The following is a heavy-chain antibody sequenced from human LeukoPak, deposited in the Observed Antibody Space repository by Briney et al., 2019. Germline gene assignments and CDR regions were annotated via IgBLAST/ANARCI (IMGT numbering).Heavy chain of an antibody. Sequence: GGSLRLSCAASGFTVSSNYMSWVRQAPGKGLGWVSSISSSTSYIYYADSVKGRFTISKDNAKNSLYLQMNSLRAEDTAVYYCARAGGSTVSHSDYWGQGTLVTVSS. CDR1: GFTVSSNY. D-gene: IGHD4-17*01. J-gene: IGHJ4*02. CDR3: ARAGGSTVSHSDY. V-gene: IGHV3-21*01. CDR2: ISSSTSYI.